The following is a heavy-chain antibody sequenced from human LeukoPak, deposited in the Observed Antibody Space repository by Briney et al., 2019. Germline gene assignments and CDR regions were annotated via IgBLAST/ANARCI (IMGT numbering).Heavy chain of an antibody. CDR3: AKNGGPHGMDV. CDR1: GFTFSSYA. Sequence: GGSLRLSCTASGFTFSSYAMTWVRQAPGKGLEWVANIKHDGSETNYVDSVKGRFTISRDTAKNSLHLQMNSLRAEDTAVYYCAKNGGPHGMDVWGQGTTVTVSS. D-gene: IGHD3-10*01. J-gene: IGHJ6*02. CDR2: IKHDGSET. V-gene: IGHV3-7*02.